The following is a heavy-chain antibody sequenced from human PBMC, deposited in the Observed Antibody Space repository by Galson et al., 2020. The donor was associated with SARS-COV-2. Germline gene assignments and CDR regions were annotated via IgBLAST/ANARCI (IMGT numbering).Heavy chain of an antibody. J-gene: IGHJ6*02. CDR2: ISSSSSYI. V-gene: IGHV3-21*01. D-gene: IGHD5-18*01. Sequence: KIGESLKISCAASGFTFSSYSMHWVRQAPGKRLEWVSSISSSSSYIYYADSVKGRFTISRDNAKNSLYLQMNSLRAEDTAVYYCARGMGQLDTPIYYYYGMDVWGQGTTVTVSS. CDR3: ARGMGQLDTPIYYYYGMDV. CDR1: GFTFSSYS.